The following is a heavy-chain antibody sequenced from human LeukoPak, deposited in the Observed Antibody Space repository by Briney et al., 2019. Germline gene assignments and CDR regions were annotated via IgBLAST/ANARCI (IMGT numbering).Heavy chain of an antibody. Sequence: GGSVRLSCAASGFTFSSYAMHWVRQAPGKGLEWVAVISYDGSNKYYADSVKGRFTISRDNSKNTLYLQMNSLRAEDTAVYYCAIEYYYGSGSYHNPHYYYYGMDVWGQGTTVTVSS. CDR2: ISYDGSNK. D-gene: IGHD3-10*01. CDR1: GFTFSSYA. CDR3: AIEYYYGSGSYHNPHYYYYGMDV. V-gene: IGHV3-30-3*01. J-gene: IGHJ6*02.